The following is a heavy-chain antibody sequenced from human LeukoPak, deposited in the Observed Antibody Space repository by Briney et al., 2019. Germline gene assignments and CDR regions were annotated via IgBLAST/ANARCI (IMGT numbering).Heavy chain of an antibody. Sequence: PSETLSLTCTVSGGSISSYYWSWIRQPPGKGLEWIGYIYYSGSTNYNPSLKSRVTISVDTSKNQFSLKLSSVTAADTAVYYCARVRDRGYYDFWSGYLIDYMDVWGKGTTVTVSS. CDR1: GGSISSYY. D-gene: IGHD3-3*01. J-gene: IGHJ6*03. V-gene: IGHV4-59*08. CDR2: IYYSGST. CDR3: ARVRDRGYYDFWSGYLIDYMDV.